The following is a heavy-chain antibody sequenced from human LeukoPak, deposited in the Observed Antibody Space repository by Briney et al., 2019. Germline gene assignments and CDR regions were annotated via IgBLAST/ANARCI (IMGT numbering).Heavy chain of an antibody. D-gene: IGHD2-2*01. CDR1: GFTFSSYA. Sequence: GGSLRLSCAASGFTFSSYAMHWVRQAPGKGLEWVAVISYDGSNKYYADSVKGRFTISRDNSKNTLYLQMNSLRAEDTAVYYCARDDCSSTSCYVGYYYGMDVWGQGPRSPSP. CDR3: ARDDCSSTSCYVGYYYGMDV. V-gene: IGHV3-30-3*01. J-gene: IGHJ6*02. CDR2: ISYDGSNK.